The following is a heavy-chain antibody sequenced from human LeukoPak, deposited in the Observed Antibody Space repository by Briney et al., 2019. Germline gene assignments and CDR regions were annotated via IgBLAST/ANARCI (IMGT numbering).Heavy chain of an antibody. CDR3: AKDRNCGGNCN. J-gene: IGHJ4*02. V-gene: IGHV3-30*02. Sequence: PGGSLGLSCAASGFTFNNFGMHWVRQAPGMGLEWVAFIRYTGTTKYYADSVKGRFTVSRDNSKNTLYLQMNSLRAEDTAVYYCAKDRNCGGNCNWGLGTLVTVSS. CDR1: GFTFNNFG. D-gene: IGHD2-21*01. CDR2: IRYTGTTK.